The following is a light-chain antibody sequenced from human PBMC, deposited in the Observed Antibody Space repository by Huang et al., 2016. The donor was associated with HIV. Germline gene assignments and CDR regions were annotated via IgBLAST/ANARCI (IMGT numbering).Light chain of an antibody. CDR1: QSIGKY. CDR2: DAS. V-gene: IGKV3-11*01. CDR3: HQRSNWLPYT. Sequence: EIVLTQSPATLSLSPGQRVTLSCRASQSIGKYLAWYQQRPGQPPRLLIYDASNRAAGIPTRFSGRGFGTDCTLTISSLEPEDLAVYYCHQRSNWLPYTFGQGTKLEIK. J-gene: IGKJ2*01.